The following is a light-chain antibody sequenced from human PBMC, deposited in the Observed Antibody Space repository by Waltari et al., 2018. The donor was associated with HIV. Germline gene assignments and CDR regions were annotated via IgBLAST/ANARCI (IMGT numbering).Light chain of an antibody. CDR1: QPISIY. CDR3: QQSYSGLT. Sequence: DIQMTQSPSSLSASLGDRVIITCRASQPISIYLNWYQQRQGRAPNLLIYAASTLHSGGPSRFSGSGSGTDFSLTMDGLEVEDFATYYCQQSYSGLTFGPGTKVDV. V-gene: IGKV1-39*01. CDR2: AAS. J-gene: IGKJ3*01.